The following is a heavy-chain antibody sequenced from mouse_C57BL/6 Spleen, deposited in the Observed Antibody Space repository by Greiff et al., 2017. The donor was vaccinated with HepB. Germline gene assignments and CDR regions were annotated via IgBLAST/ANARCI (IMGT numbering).Heavy chain of an antibody. CDR2: IYPRSGNT. CDR3: ARGHDYDVPWFAY. Sequence: QVHVKQSGAELARPGASVKLSCKASGYTFTSYGISWVKQRTGQGLEWIGEIYPRSGNTYYNEKFKGKATLTADKSSSTAYMELRSLTSEDSAVYFWARGHDYDVPWFAYWGQGTLVTVSA. J-gene: IGHJ3*01. D-gene: IGHD2-4*01. CDR1: GYTFTSYG. V-gene: IGHV1-81*01.